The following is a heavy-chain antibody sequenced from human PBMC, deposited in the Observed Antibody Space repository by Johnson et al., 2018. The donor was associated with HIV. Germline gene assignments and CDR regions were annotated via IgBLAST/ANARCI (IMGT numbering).Heavy chain of an antibody. CDR1: GFTFSSYA. CDR2: ISGSGGST. CDR3: AKSPAKDHGGNSGAFAI. J-gene: IGHJ3*02. D-gene: IGHD4-23*01. Sequence: VQLVESGGGLVQPGGSLRLSCAASGFTFSSYAMSWVRQAPGKGLEWVSAISGSGGSTYYADSVKGRFTVSRDNSKNTLYLQMNSLRAEDTAMYNCAKSPAKDHGGNSGAFAIWGQGTMVTVSS. V-gene: IGHV3-23*04.